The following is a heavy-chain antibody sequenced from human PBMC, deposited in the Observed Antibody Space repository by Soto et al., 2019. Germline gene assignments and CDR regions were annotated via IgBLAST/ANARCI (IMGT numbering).Heavy chain of an antibody. CDR1: GAALNSGNYY. CDR2: IYVTGAV. Sequence: NPSETLSLTCSVSGAALNSGNYYWSWVRQVPGKGLEWIGHIYVTGAVDYNPSLSDRITISQDTSERQFSLNLRLVTAADTAVYYCARLRIATNNYKWFDPWGQGTLVTVSS. CDR3: ARLRIATNNYKWFDP. V-gene: IGHV4-31*03. D-gene: IGHD2-21*01. J-gene: IGHJ5*02.